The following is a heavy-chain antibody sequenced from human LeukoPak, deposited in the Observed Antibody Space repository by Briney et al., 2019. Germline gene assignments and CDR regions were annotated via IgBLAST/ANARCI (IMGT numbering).Heavy chain of an antibody. CDR3: AKKYSVSGSTGLGIDY. CDR2: ISGSDGRT. J-gene: IGHJ4*02. D-gene: IGHD3-10*01. V-gene: IGHV3-23*01. CDR1: GFTFSSYG. Sequence: PGGSLRLSCAASGFTFSSYGMSWVRQAPGKGLEWVSAISGSDGRTYYADSVKGRFTISRDNSKNTLYLQMNTLRAEDTAVYYCAKKYSVSGSTGLGIDYWGQGTLVTVSS.